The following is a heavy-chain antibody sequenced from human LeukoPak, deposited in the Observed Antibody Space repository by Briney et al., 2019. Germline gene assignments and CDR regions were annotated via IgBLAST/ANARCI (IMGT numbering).Heavy chain of an antibody. J-gene: IGHJ4*02. CDR3: ASEGYSSGWYGNYFDY. D-gene: IGHD6-19*01. Sequence: GGSLGLSCAASGFTVSSNYMSWVRQAPGKGLEWVSVIYSGGSTYYADSVKGRFTISRDNSKNTLYLQMNSLRAEDTAVYYCASEGYSSGWYGNYFDYWGQGTLVTVSS. CDR1: GFTVSSNY. CDR2: IYSGGST. V-gene: IGHV3-66*01.